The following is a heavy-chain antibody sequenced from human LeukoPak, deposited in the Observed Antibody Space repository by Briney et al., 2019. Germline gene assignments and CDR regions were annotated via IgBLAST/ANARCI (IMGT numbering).Heavy chain of an antibody. CDR2: IYYSGST. CDR1: GGSISSSSYY. J-gene: IGHJ5*02. D-gene: IGHD6-19*01. V-gene: IGHV4-39*01. Sequence: PSETLSLTCTVSGGSISSSSYYWGWIRQPPGQGREWIGSIYYSGSTYDNPSLRSRVTISVDTSKNQFSLMLNSVTAADTAVYYCARRGSGLNWFDPWGQGTLVTVSS. CDR3: ARRGSGLNWFDP.